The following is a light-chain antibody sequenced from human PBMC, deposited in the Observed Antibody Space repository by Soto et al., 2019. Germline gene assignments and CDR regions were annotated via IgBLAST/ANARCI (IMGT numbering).Light chain of an antibody. V-gene: IGKV3-20*01. CDR3: QQYGDSPSYT. CDR1: QSVSTSL. CDR2: GAF. J-gene: IGKJ2*01. Sequence: EIVLTQSPGTLSLSPGERATLSCRASQSVSTSLLAWYQQKPGQAPRLLIYGAFHRATGIPDRFSGSGSGTDFTLTISRLEPEDFAVYYYQQYGDSPSYTFGQGTKLEIK.